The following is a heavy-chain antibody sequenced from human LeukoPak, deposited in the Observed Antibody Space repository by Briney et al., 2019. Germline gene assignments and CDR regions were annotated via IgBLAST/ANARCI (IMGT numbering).Heavy chain of an antibody. Sequence: GGSLRLSCAASGFTFDDYGMSWVRQAPGKGLEWVSGINWNGGSTGYADSVKGRFTISRDNAKNSLYLQMNSLRAEDTALYLCARALRSGSYYPGDYWGQRTLVTVSS. J-gene: IGHJ4*02. D-gene: IGHD1-26*01. CDR1: GFTFDDYG. CDR3: ARALRSGSYYPGDY. V-gene: IGHV3-20*01. CDR2: INWNGGST.